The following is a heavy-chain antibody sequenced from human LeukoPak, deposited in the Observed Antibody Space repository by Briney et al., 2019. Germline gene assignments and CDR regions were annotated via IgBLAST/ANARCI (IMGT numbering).Heavy chain of an antibody. D-gene: IGHD2-2*01. CDR3: ATAPKDIVVVPAAVNEYYGMDV. V-gene: IGHV1-69*13. CDR2: IIPIFGTA. CDR1: GGTFSSYA. J-gene: IGHJ6*04. Sequence: ASVKVSCKASGGTFSSYAISWVRQAPGPGLEWMGGIIPIFGTANYAQKFQGRVTITADESTSTAYMELSSLRSEDTAVYYCATAPKDIVVVPAAVNEYYGMDVWGKGTTVTVSS.